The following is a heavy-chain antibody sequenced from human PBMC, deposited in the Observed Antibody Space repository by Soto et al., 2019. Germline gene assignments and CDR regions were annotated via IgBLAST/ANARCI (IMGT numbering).Heavy chain of an antibody. CDR3: ARGRTPIVVVPAAIIETAFRRKKPYNWFDH. V-gene: IGHV1-8*02. Sequence: ASVNVSCKTSGYTFTIYGISWVRQAPGQGLEWMGWISAYNGNTGYAQKFQGRVTMTRNTSISTAYMELSSLRSEDTAVYYCARGRTPIVVVPAAIIETAFRRKKPYNWFDHWGQGTLVTVSS. CDR1: GYTFTIYG. CDR2: ISAYNGNT. J-gene: IGHJ5*02. D-gene: IGHD2-2*01.